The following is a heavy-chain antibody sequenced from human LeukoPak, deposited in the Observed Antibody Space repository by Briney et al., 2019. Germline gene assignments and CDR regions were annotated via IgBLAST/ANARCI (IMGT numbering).Heavy chain of an antibody. J-gene: IGHJ4*02. D-gene: IGHD5-12*01. V-gene: IGHV3-21*01. CDR2: ISSSSSYI. CDR3: ARDSTYDGEHDY. Sequence: GGSLRLSCAASGFTFSSYSMNWVRQAPGKGLEWVSSISSSSSYIYYADSVKGRFTISRDNAKNSLYLQMNSLRAEDTAVYYCARDSTYDGEHDYWGQGTLVTVSS. CDR1: GFTFSSYS.